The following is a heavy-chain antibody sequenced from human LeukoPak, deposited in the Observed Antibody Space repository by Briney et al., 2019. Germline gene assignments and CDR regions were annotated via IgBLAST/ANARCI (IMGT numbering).Heavy chain of an antibody. J-gene: IGHJ4*02. V-gene: IGHV4-61*01. CDR1: GGSVSSGSYY. D-gene: IGHD6-13*01. CDR3: ARGVVGSWEIDY. CDR2: IYYSGST. Sequence: SSETLSLTCTVSGGSVSSGSYYWSWIRQPPGKGLEWIGYIYYSGSTNYNPSLKSRVTISVDTSKNQFSLKLSSVTAADTAVYYCARGVVGSWEIDYWGQGTLVTVSS.